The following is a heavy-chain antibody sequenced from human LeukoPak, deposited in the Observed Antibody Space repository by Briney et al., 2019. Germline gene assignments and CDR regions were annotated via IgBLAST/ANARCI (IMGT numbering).Heavy chain of an antibody. V-gene: IGHV4-34*01. J-gene: IGHJ5*02. CDR1: GGSFSGYY. D-gene: IGHD6-13*01. CDR2: INHSGST. Sequence: SETLSLTCAVYGGSFSGYYWSWIRQPPGKGLEWIGEINHSGSTNYNPSLKSRVTISVDTSKNQFSLELSSVTAADTAVYYCTIAAAGTGNWFDPWGQGTLVTVSS. CDR3: TIAAAGTGNWFDP.